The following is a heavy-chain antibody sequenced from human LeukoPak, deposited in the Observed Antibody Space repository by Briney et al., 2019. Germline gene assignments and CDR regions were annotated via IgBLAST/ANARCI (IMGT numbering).Heavy chain of an antibody. J-gene: IGHJ4*02. Sequence: SETLSLTCAVYGGSFSGYYWSWIRQPPGKGLEWIGEINHSGSTNYNPSLKSRVTISVDTSKNQFSLKLSSVTAADTAVYYCARGRRGAARRGGYYFDYRGQGTLVTVSS. CDR3: ARGRRGAARRGGYYFDY. CDR1: GGSFSGYY. V-gene: IGHV4-34*01. CDR2: INHSGST. D-gene: IGHD6-6*01.